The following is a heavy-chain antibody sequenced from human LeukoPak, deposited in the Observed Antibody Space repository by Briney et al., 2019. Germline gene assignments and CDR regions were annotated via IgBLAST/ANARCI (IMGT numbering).Heavy chain of an antibody. J-gene: IGHJ3*02. CDR3: ARYYDSSGYTQGAFDI. Sequence: GGSLRLSCAASGFTVSTDYMSWVRQAPGKGLEWVSSFYRGGSTYYVDSVKGRFTTSRDHSKNTVYLQMNSLRAEDTAVYYCARYYDSSGYTQGAFDIWGQGTMVTVS. D-gene: IGHD3-22*01. CDR2: FYRGGST. CDR1: GFTVSTDY. V-gene: IGHV3-66*02.